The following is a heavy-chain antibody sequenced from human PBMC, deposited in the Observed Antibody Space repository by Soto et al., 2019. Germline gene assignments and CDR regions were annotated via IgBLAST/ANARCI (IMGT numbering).Heavy chain of an antibody. D-gene: IGHD1-26*01. Sequence: SETLSLTCTVSGGSISIYYWSWIRHPPGKGLEWIGYIYYSGSTNYNPSLKSRVTISVDTSKNQFSLKLSSVTAADTAVYYCAREVGSRGFDAFDIWGQGTMVTVSS. CDR3: AREVGSRGFDAFDI. CDR1: GGSISIYY. J-gene: IGHJ3*02. V-gene: IGHV4-59*01. CDR2: IYYSGST.